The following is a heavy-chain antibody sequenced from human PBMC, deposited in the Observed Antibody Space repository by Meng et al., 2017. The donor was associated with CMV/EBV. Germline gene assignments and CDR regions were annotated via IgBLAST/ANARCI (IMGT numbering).Heavy chain of an antibody. CDR2: IRYDGSNK. V-gene: IGHV3-30*02. J-gene: IGHJ4*02. Sequence: GGSLRLSCAASGFTFSSYGMHWVRQAPGKGLEWVAFIRYDGSNKYYADSMKGRFTISRDNSKNTLYLQMNSLRAEDTAVYYCAKDSSTSSAKGSYFDYWGQGTLVTVSS. CDR3: AKDSSTSSAKGSYFDY. D-gene: IGHD2-2*01. CDR1: GFTFSSYG.